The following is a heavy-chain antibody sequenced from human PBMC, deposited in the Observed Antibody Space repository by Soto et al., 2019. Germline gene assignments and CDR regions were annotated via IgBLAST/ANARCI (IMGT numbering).Heavy chain of an antibody. CDR3: ARGYASGLPGY. Sequence: ASVKVSCKASGYSFTSYTMHWVRQAPGQRLEWMGWINVGNGNTKYSQKFQGRVTITRDTSATTAYMDLSSLRSEDTAVYYCARGYASGLPGYWGQGTLVTVSS. CDR2: INVGNGNT. D-gene: IGHD6-19*01. V-gene: IGHV1-3*01. J-gene: IGHJ4*02. CDR1: GYSFTSYT.